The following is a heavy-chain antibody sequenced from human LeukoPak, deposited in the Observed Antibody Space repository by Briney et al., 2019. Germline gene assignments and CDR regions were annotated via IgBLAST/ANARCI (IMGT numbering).Heavy chain of an antibody. V-gene: IGHV3-53*01. CDR2: IYGGGGT. CDR3: TRHQCDAFEI. CDR1: GITVSSYY. J-gene: IGHJ3*02. D-gene: IGHD6-19*01. Sequence: GGSLRLSCAASGITVSSYYMSWVRQAPGKGLEWVSVIYGGGGTYYADSAKGRFAISRDNSKNTLYLQISSLRAEDTAIYYCTRHQCDAFEIWGQGTMVTVSS.